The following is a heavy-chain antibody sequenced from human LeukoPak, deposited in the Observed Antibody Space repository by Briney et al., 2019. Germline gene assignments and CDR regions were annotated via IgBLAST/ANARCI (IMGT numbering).Heavy chain of an antibody. D-gene: IGHD6-6*01. CDR1: GGSISSSSYY. CDR3: AREKAARSWVDP. Sequence: PSETLSLTCTVSGGSISSSSYYWGWIRQPPGKGLEWIGSIYYSGSTYYNPSLKSRVTISVDTSKNQFSLKLSSVTAADTAVYFCAREKAARSWVDPWGQGTLVTVSS. J-gene: IGHJ5*02. CDR2: IYYSGST. V-gene: IGHV4-39*07.